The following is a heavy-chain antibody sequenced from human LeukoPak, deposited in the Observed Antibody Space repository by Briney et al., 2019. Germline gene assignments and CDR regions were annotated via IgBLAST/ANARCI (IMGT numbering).Heavy chain of an antibody. D-gene: IGHD3-22*01. CDR2: ISGSGGST. J-gene: IGHJ3*02. CDR3: AKAGRGYYDSSGYVPSGAFDI. CDR1: GFTFSSSA. Sequence: GGSLRLSCAASGFTFSSSAMSWVRQAPGKGLEWVSAISGSGGSTYYADSVKGRFTISRDNSKNTLYLQMNSLRAEDTAVYYCAKAGRGYYDSSGYVPSGAFDIWGQGTMVTVSS. V-gene: IGHV3-23*01.